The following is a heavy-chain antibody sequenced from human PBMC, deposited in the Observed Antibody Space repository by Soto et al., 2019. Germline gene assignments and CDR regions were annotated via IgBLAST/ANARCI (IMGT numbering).Heavy chain of an antibody. CDR3: ARGKSRDAHIPLDY. V-gene: IGHV3-53*01. CDR2: ICSAGPT. D-gene: IGHD2-2*01. CDR1: GFTVSTYY. J-gene: IGHJ4*02. Sequence: GGSLRLSCAASGFTVSTYYMSWVRQAPGRGLQWVAVICSAGPTYYADSVKGRFTISRDESKNPLYFQMDNLRAEDTAAYYCARGKSRDAHIPLDYWGPGTLVTVSS.